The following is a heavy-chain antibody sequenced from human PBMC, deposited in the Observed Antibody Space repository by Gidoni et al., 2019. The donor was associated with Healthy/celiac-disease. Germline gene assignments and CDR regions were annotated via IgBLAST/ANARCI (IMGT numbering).Heavy chain of an antibody. D-gene: IGHD1-26*01. V-gene: IGHV1-2*02. CDR2: INHNSGGT. Sequence: QVQLVQSGAEVKKPGASVKVSCKACGYTFTGYYMHWVRQAPGQGLGGMGWINHNSGGTNDAQEFQGRVTMTRDTSISTAYMELSRLRSDDTAVYYCARGDKGGSRRRWFDPWGQGTLVTVSS. CDR1: GYTFTGYY. CDR3: ARGDKGGSRRRWFDP. J-gene: IGHJ5*02.